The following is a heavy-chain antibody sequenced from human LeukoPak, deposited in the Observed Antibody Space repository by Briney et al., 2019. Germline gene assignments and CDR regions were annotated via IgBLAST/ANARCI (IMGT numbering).Heavy chain of an antibody. V-gene: IGHV3-21*01. D-gene: IGHD1-1*01. J-gene: IGHJ4*02. CDR2: INRGSTYT. CDR1: GFTFSSYM. CDR3: ARSLTTLTYEGY. Sequence: AGGSLRLSCAASGFTFSSYMMNWVRQAPGKGLEWVSSINRGSTYTYYTESVKGRFTVSRGNAKNSLFLQMNSLRAEDTAIYYCARSLTTLTYEGYWGQGTLVTVSS.